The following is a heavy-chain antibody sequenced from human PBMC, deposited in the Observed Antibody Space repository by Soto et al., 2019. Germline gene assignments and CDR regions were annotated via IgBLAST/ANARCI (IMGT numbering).Heavy chain of an antibody. D-gene: IGHD3-22*01. CDR2: INHSGST. V-gene: IGHV4-34*01. CDR3: ASSLYDSSCYCPFDY. Sequence: QVQLQQWGAGLLKPSETLSLTCAVYGGSFSGYYWSWIRQPPGKGLEWIGEINHSGSTNYNPSLKSRVTISVDTSKNQFSLKLSSVTAADTAVYYCASSLYDSSCYCPFDYWGQGTLVTVSS. CDR1: GGSFSGYY. J-gene: IGHJ4*02.